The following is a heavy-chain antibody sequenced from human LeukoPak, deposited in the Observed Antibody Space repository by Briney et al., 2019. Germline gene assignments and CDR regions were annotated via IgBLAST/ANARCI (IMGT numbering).Heavy chain of an antibody. D-gene: IGHD5/OR15-5a*01. CDR1: GVSISSSNSY. CDR3: ARQTGSGLSTLP. Sequence: PSETLSLTCTVSGVSISSSNSYWGWIRQPPGKGLEWFGRIYYTENTYYNASLKSRITISIDTSKNQISLRLTSVTATATVMYYCARQTGSGLSTLPGGQGTLVTVSS. V-gene: IGHV4-39*01. J-gene: IGHJ4*02. CDR2: IYYTENT.